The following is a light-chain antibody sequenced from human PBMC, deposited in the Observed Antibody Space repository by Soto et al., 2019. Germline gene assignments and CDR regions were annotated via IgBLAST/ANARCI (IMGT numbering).Light chain of an antibody. J-gene: IGKJ1*01. CDR2: GAT. CDR3: QDYGTSPRT. V-gene: IGKV3-20*01. CDR1: QSVATSY. Sequence: EMVLTQSPGTLSLSPGERATLSCRASQSVATSYLAWYQHKPGQAPRLLIYGATIRATGIPDRFSGSGSGTDFTLTISRLEPEDFAVYYCQDYGTSPRTFGQGTKVEIK.